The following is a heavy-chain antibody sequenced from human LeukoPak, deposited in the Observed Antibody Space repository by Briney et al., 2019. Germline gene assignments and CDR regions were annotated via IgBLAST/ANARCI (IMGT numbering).Heavy chain of an antibody. Sequence: ASVEVSCKASGYTFTSYGISWVRQAPGQGLEWMGWISAYNGNTNYAQKLQGRVTMTTDTSTSTAYMELRSLRSDDTAVYYCARSPQYSSSWYWFDPWGQGTLVTVSS. J-gene: IGHJ5*02. CDR2: ISAYNGNT. D-gene: IGHD6-13*01. CDR3: ARSPQYSSSWYWFDP. V-gene: IGHV1-18*01. CDR1: GYTFTSYG.